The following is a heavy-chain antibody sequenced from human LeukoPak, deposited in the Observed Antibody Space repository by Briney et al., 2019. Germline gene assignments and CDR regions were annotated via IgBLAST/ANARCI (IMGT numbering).Heavy chain of an antibody. CDR1: GFTFSTYA. J-gene: IGHJ4*02. CDR2: ISHDGSNK. V-gene: IGHV3-30-3*01. D-gene: IGHD2-15*01. CDR3: ARDGRRRVVVYYFDY. Sequence: GGSLRLSCAASGFTFSTYAMHWVRQAPGKGLEWVAFISHDGSNKYYGDSVKGRFTISRDDSKNTVYLQMNSLRAEDTAVYSCARDGRRRVVVYYFDYWGQGTLVTVSS.